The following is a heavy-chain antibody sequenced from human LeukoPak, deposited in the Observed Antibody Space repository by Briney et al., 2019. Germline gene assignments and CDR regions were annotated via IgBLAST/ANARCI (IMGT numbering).Heavy chain of an antibody. CDR1: GGSISSGGYS. Sequence: PSQTLSLTCAVSGGSISSGGYSWSWLRQPPGKGLEWIGYIYHSGSTYYNPSLKSRVTISVDRSKNQFSLKLSSVTAADTAVYYCARGDYFDYWGQGTLVTVSS. J-gene: IGHJ4*02. CDR2: IYHSGST. CDR3: ARGDYFDY. V-gene: IGHV4-30-2*01.